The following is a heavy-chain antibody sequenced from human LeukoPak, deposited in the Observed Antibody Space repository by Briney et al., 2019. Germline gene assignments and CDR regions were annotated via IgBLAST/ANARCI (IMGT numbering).Heavy chain of an antibody. D-gene: IGHD3-10*01. V-gene: IGHV3-23*01. CDR1: GFTFSSYA. J-gene: IGHJ4*02. CDR2: ISGSGGTT. CDR3: AKYQSSGSPYYFDY. Sequence: GGSLRLSCAASGFTFSSYAMSWVRQAPGKGLEWVSAISGSGGTTYYADSVKGRFTISRDNSKDTLDLQMNSLMNDLTAVYYCAKYQSSGSPYYFDYWGQGTLVTVSS.